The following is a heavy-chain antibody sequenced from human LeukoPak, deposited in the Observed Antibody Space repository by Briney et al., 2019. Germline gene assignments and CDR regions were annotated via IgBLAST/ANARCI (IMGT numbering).Heavy chain of an antibody. V-gene: IGHV4-4*02. CDR1: GGSITSSHW. CDR3: ATYLYGGDYGSYYFDY. D-gene: IGHD4-23*01. CDR2: IYHGGTT. J-gene: IGHJ4*02. Sequence: PSETLSLTCAVSGGSITSSHWWSWARQPPGKGLEWIGEIYHGGTTNYNPSLRSRVTMSVDKSKNQFYLKVNSVTAADTAVYYCATYLYGGDYGSYYFDYWGQGTLVTVSP.